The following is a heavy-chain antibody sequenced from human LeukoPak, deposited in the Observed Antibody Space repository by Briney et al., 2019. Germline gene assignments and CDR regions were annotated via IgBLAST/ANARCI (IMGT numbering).Heavy chain of an antibody. CDR3: ARAYSSSWYFNWFDP. CDR1: GYSISSGYF. Sequence: SETLSLTCTVSGYSISSGYFWGWIRQPPGKGLEWIGTIYHSGSTYYNASLESRVTISVDTSKNQFSLKLSSVTAADAAVYYCARAYSSSWYFNWFDPWGQGTLVTVSS. V-gene: IGHV4-38-2*02. D-gene: IGHD6-13*01. J-gene: IGHJ5*02. CDR2: IYHSGST.